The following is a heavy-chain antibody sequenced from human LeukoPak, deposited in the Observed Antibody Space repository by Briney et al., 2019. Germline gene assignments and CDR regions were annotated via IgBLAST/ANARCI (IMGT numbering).Heavy chain of an antibody. V-gene: IGHV1-2*06. CDR1: GYTFTGYY. J-gene: IGHJ4*02. CDR3: ARVEPVAGIFDY. D-gene: IGHD6-19*01. CDR2: INPNSGGT. Sequence: ASVKVSCKASGYTFTGYYMHWVRQAPGQGLEWMGRINPNSGGTNHAQKFQGRVTMTRDTSISTAYMELSRLRSDDTAVYYCARVEPVAGIFDYWGQGTLVTVSS.